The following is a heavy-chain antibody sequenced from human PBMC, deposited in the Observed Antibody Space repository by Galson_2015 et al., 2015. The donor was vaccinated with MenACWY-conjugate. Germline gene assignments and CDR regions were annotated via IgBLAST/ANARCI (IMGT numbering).Heavy chain of an antibody. Sequence: LSLTCSVSGGSIYSSDHWWGWIRQPPGKGLEWIASIHHSETTHYNPSLKSRVSISVDTSKNQFSLKLSSVSAADTAVYYCARLPRGINLILEGSWGQGILVTVSS. J-gene: IGHJ5*02. CDR3: ARLPRGINLILEGS. CDR2: IHHSETT. V-gene: IGHV4-39*01. CDR1: GGSIYSSDHW. D-gene: IGHD3-22*01.